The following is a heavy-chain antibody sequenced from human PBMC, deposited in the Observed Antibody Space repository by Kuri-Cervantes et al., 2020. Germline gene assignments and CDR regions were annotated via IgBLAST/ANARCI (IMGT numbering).Heavy chain of an antibody. J-gene: IGHJ4*01. CDR3: ARGRGYSGRYFDY. Sequence: ASVKVSCKASGYTFTSYAMHWVRQAPGQRLEWMGWINAGNGNTKYSQKFQGRVTITRDTSASTAYMELSSLRSEDTAVYYCARGRGYSGRYFDYWGHGTLVTVSS. CDR1: GYTFTSYA. V-gene: IGHV1-3*01. D-gene: IGHD5-12*01. CDR2: INAGNGNT.